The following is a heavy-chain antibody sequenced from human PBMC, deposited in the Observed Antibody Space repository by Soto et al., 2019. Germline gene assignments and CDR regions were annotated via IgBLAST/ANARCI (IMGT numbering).Heavy chain of an antibody. CDR3: AKVEETVGIAAAAHYFDY. J-gene: IGHJ4*02. CDR1: GFTFSSYG. D-gene: IGHD6-13*01. Sequence: LRLSCAASGFTFSSYGMHWVRQAPGKGLEWVAVISYDGSNKYYADSVKGRFTISRDNSKNTLYLQMNSLRAEDTAVYYCAKVEETVGIAAAAHYFDYWGQGTLVTVSS. CDR2: ISYDGSNK. V-gene: IGHV3-30*18.